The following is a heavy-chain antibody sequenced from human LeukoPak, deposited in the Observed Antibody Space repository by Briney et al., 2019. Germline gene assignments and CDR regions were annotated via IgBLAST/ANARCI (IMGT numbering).Heavy chain of an antibody. D-gene: IGHD3-10*01. J-gene: IGHJ4*02. V-gene: IGHV3-23*01. CDR2: ISGSGGGT. CDR3: ANPKVGSGSYYTFDY. Sequence: GGSLRLSCAASGFTFSSYAMNWVRQAPGKGLEWVSTISGSGGGTYYADSVKGRFTISRDNSKNTLYLQMNSLRAEDTAIYYCANPKVGSGSYYTFDYWGQGTLVTVSS. CDR1: GFTFSSYA.